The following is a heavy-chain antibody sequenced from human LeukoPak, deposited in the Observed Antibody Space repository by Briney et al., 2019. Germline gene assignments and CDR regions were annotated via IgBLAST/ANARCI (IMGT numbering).Heavy chain of an antibody. CDR2: IYPGDSDT. V-gene: IGHV5-51*01. CDR1: GYSFTSYW. J-gene: IGHJ2*01. CDR3: ARRVVNNRNWYFNL. Sequence: GESLKISCKGSGYSFTSYWIGWVRQMPGKVLEWMGIIYPGDSDTRYSPSFQGQVTISADKSINTAYLQWSSLKASDTAMYYCARRVVNNRNWYFNLWGRGTLVTVSS. D-gene: IGHD4-23*01.